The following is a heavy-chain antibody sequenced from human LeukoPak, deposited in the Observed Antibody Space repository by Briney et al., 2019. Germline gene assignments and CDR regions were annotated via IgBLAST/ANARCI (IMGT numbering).Heavy chain of an antibody. CDR3: ARAHNVLRYFDWSNYFDY. Sequence: SETLSLTCTVSGDSISSSNSYWGWIRQPPGKGLEWIGSIYYSGNTYYNASLKSRVTISVDTSKNQFSLKLSSVTAADTAVYYCARAHNVLRYFDWSNYFDYWGQGTLVTVSS. CDR2: IYYSGNT. V-gene: IGHV4-39*01. J-gene: IGHJ4*02. D-gene: IGHD3-9*01. CDR1: GDSISSSNSY.